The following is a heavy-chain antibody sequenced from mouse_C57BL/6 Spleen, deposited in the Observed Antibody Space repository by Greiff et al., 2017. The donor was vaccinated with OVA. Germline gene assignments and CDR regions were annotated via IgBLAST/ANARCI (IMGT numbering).Heavy chain of an antibody. CDR1: GFNIKDDY. CDR2: IDPENGDT. V-gene: IGHV14-4*01. CDR3: TTWGYYGSSYLFAY. D-gene: IGHD1-1*01. Sequence: EVQLQQSGAELVRPGASVKLSCTASGFNIKDDYMHWVKQRPEQGLEWIGWIDPENGDTEYASKFQGKATITADTSSNTAYLQLSSLTSEDTAVYYCTTWGYYGSSYLFAYWGQGTLVTVSA. J-gene: IGHJ3*01.